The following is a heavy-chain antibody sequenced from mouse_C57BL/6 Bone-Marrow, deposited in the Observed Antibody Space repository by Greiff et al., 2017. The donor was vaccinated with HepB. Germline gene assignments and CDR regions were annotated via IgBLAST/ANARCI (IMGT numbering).Heavy chain of an antibody. D-gene: IGHD3-2*02. CDR3: ATAQAHMDY. Sequence: VQLQQSGAELVRPGTSVKVSCKASGYAFTNYLIEWVKQRPGQGLEWIGVINPGSGGTNYNEKFKGKATLTADKSSSTAYMQLSSLTSEDSAGYFCATAQAHMDYWGQGTSVTVSS. V-gene: IGHV1-54*01. CDR1: GYAFTNYL. J-gene: IGHJ4*01. CDR2: INPGSGGT.